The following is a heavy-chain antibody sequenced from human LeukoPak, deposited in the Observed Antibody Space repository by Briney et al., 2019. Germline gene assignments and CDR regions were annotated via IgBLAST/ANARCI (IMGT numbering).Heavy chain of an antibody. V-gene: IGHV3-15*01. CDR1: GFSFSHTW. D-gene: IGHD1-26*01. CDR3: YMDRIVGASAFDV. J-gene: IGHJ3*01. CDR2: IKSKTNGGEAT. Sequence: GGSLRLSCAGSGFSFSHTWMNWARQAPGKGLEYIGRIKSKTNGGEATEYAAAVTGRFFISRDDSASTLYLHLNSLKTEDTAVYYCYMDRIVGASAFDVWGQGTMVTVSS.